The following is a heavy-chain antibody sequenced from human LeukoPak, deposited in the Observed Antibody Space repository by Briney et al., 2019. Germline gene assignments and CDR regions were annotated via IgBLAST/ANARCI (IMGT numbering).Heavy chain of an antibody. V-gene: IGHV4-59*01. CDR1: GGSISSYY. CDR3: ARGVDRAYYYGSGRNYFDY. Sequence: SETLSLTCTVSGGSISSYYWSWIRQPPGKGLEWIGYIYYSGNTNYNPSLKSRVTISVDTSKNQFSLKLSSVTAADTAVYYCARGVDRAYYYGSGRNYFDYWGQGTLVTVSS. D-gene: IGHD3-10*01. CDR2: IYYSGNT. J-gene: IGHJ4*02.